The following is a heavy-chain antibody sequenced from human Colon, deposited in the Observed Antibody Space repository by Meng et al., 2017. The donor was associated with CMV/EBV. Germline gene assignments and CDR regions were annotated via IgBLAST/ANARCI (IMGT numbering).Heavy chain of an antibody. CDR2: ISYDGSNK. CDR1: GFTFSSYA. V-gene: IGHV3-30*04. Sequence: GESLKISCAASGFTFSSYAMHWVRQAPGKGLEWVAVISYDGSNKYYADSVKGRFTISRDNSKNTLYLQMNSLRAEDTAVYYCARDGGIAVAGTDYYYGMDVWGQGTTVTVSS. D-gene: IGHD6-19*01. CDR3: ARDGGIAVAGTDYYYGMDV. J-gene: IGHJ6*02.